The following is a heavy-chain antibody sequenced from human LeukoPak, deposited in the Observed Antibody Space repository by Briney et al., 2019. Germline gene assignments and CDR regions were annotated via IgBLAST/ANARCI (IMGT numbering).Heavy chain of an antibody. V-gene: IGHV4-59*01. CDR1: GGSMRGLY. CDR3: ARASVVAATNWFDP. CDR2: IYYSGST. Sequence: SETLSLTCTVSGGSMRGLYLSWIRQSPGMGLEWIGYIYYSGSTNYNPSLKSRVTISVDTSKNQFSLKLSSVTAADTAVYYCARASVVAATNWFDPWGQGTLVTVSS. D-gene: IGHD2-15*01. J-gene: IGHJ5*02.